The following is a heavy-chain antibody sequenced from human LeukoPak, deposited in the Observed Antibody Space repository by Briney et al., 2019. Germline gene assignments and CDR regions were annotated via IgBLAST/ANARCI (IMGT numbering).Heavy chain of an antibody. CDR1: GFTFSSYG. J-gene: IGHJ4*02. Sequence: PGGSLRLSCAASGFTFSSYGMHWVRQAPGKGLEWVAVISYDGSNKYYADSVKGRFTISRDNSKNTLNLQMNSLRAEDTAVYYCAKDLPAYCGGDCYPSLDYWGQGTLVTVSS. V-gene: IGHV3-30*18. CDR2: ISYDGSNK. CDR3: AKDLPAYCGGDCYPSLDY. D-gene: IGHD2-21*02.